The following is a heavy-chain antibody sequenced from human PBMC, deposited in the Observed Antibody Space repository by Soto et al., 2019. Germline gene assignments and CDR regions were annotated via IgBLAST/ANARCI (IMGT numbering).Heavy chain of an antibody. CDR3: ARHRSAATPRGYYYGMDV. Sequence: SVKVSCKASGGTFSSYAISWVRQAPGQGLEWMGGIIPIFGTANYAQKFQGRVTITADESTSTAYMELSSLRSEDTAVYYCARHRSAATPRGYYYGMDVWGQGTTVTVSS. J-gene: IGHJ6*02. CDR1: GGTFSSYA. CDR2: IIPIFGTA. V-gene: IGHV1-69*13. D-gene: IGHD2-15*01.